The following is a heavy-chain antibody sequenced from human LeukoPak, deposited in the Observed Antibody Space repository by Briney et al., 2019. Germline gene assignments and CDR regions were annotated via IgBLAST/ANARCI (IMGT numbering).Heavy chain of an antibody. CDR2: ISGSGGST. Sequence: GGSLRLSCGASGFTFSSYAMSWVRQAPGKGLEWVSAISGSGGSTYYADSVKGRFTISRDNSKNTLYLQMNSLRAEDTAVYYCAKELEGYYYDSSGFKRPFDYWGQGTLVTVSS. V-gene: IGHV3-23*01. D-gene: IGHD3-22*01. CDR1: GFTFSSYA. CDR3: AKELEGYYYDSSGFKRPFDY. J-gene: IGHJ4*02.